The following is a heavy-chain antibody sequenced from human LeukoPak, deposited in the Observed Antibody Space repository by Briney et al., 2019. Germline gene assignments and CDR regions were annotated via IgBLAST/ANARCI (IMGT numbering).Heavy chain of an antibody. V-gene: IGHV3-23*01. Sequence: GGSLRLSCAASGFTFSSYAMSWVRQAPGKGLGWVSTISDSGGGTHYADSVKGRFTISRDSSKDTVYLQMNSLRAEDTAVYYCAKDLRGYCGGDCYSAEYWGRGTLVTVSS. CDR1: GFTFSSYA. CDR3: AKDLRGYCGGDCYSAEY. D-gene: IGHD2-21*02. J-gene: IGHJ4*02. CDR2: ISDSGGGT.